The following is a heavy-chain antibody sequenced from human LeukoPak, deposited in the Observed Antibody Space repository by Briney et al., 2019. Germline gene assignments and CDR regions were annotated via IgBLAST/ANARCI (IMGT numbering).Heavy chain of an antibody. CDR2: IKQDGSEK. Sequence: GGSLRLSCAASGFTFSSHWMSWVRQAPGKGLEWVANIKQDGSEKYYVDSVKGRFTISRDNAKNSLYLQMNSLRAEDTAVYYCAREGQWLVQYYFDYWGQGTLVTVSS. V-gene: IGHV3-7*01. J-gene: IGHJ4*02. CDR1: GFTFSSHW. CDR3: AREGQWLVQYYFDY. D-gene: IGHD6-19*01.